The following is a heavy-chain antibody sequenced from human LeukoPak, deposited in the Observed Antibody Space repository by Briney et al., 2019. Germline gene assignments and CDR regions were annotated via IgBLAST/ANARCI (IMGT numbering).Heavy chain of an antibody. CDR2: INSDGSST. D-gene: IGHD3-22*01. CDR3: AKIPGDSSGYYFDDY. CDR1: GFTFSSAW. Sequence: PGGSLRLSCAASGFTFSSAWMHWVRQTPGKGLVWVSRINSDGSSTYYADSVKGRFTISRDNSKNTLYLQMNSLRAEDTAVYYCAKIPGDSSGYYFDDYWGQGTLVTVSS. V-gene: IGHV3-74*01. J-gene: IGHJ4*02.